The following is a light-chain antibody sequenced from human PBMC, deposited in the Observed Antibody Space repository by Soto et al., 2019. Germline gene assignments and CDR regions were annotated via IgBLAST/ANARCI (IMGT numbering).Light chain of an antibody. Sequence: QSALTQPASVSGPPGQSITMSCSGTTTDLAIYNLVSWYQQHPGKAPKLIIYEATKRPSGISHLFSGSKAGNTTSLTNSGLQTDDEAYYYCSAYAGSNTVIFGGGTKVTVL. J-gene: IGLJ2*01. V-gene: IGLV2-23*01. CDR1: TTDLAIYNL. CDR3: SAYAGSNTVI. CDR2: EAT.